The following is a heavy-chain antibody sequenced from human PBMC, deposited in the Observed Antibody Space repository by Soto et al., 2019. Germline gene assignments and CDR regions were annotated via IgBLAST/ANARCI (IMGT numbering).Heavy chain of an antibody. Sequence: QVQLQESGPGLVKPSGTLSLTCAVSGGSISSSNWWSWVRQPPGKGLEWIGEIYHSGSTNYNPSLKSRVTISVDKSKNQFSLKLSSVTAADTAVYYCARLYSSGWSDYYYYYGMDVWGQGTTVTVSS. CDR2: IYHSGST. V-gene: IGHV4-4*02. J-gene: IGHJ6*02. CDR1: GGSISSSNW. CDR3: ARLYSSGWSDYYYYYGMDV. D-gene: IGHD6-19*01.